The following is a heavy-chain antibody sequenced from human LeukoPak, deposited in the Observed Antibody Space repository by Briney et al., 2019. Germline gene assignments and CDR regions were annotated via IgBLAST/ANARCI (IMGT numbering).Heavy chain of an antibody. CDR3: ARDSYYDIPAGMDV. CDR2: ISSSSSYI. CDR1: GFTFSSYS. V-gene: IGHV3-21*01. J-gene: IGHJ6*02. D-gene: IGHD3-9*01. Sequence: GGSLRLSCAASGFTFSSYSMNWVRQAPGKGLEWVSSISSSSSYIYYADSVKGRFTISRDNAKNSLYLQMNSLRAEDMAVYYCARDSYYDIPAGMDVWGQGTTVTVSS.